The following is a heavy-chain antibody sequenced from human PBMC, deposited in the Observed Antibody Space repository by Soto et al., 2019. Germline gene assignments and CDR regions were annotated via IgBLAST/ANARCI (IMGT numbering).Heavy chain of an antibody. CDR3: ARGRTVSSIGPLLV. CDR2: VSPKSGNT. Sequence: QIQLVQSGAEVKKPGASVKVSCKASGYNFFDYGVSWVRQAPGHGLEWMGWVSPKSGNTDYARKVQGRVTMTTDISTSTAYMELSGLISDDTGVYYCARGRTVSSIGPLLVWGQGTLVSVSS. D-gene: IGHD1-1*01. J-gene: IGHJ1*01. V-gene: IGHV1-18*01. CDR1: GYNFFDYG.